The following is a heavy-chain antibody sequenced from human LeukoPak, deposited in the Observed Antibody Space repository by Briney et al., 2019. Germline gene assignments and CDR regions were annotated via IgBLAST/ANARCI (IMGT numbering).Heavy chain of an antibody. CDR3: ARGKDYYDFLFDY. D-gene: IGHD3-22*01. J-gene: IGHJ4*02. V-gene: IGHV1-2*02. Sequence: ASVKVSCKASGYTFTGYYMHWVRQAPGQGLEWMGWINPNSGGTNYAQKFQGRVTMTRDTSISTAHMELSRLTSDDTAVYCCARGKDYYDFLFDYWGQGTLVTVSS. CDR2: INPNSGGT. CDR1: GYTFTGYY.